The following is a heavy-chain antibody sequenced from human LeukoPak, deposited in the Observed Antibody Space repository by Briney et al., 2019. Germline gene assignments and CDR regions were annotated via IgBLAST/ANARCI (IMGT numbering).Heavy chain of an antibody. J-gene: IGHJ4*02. Sequence: GGSLRLSCAASGFTFSSYGMHWVRQAPGKRLEWVAVISYDGSNKYYADSVKGRFTISRDNSKNTLYLQMNSLRAEDTAVYYCAKSLPGPGRTGTTRGLTDYWGQGTLVTVSS. CDR2: ISYDGSNK. CDR3: AKSLPGPGRTGTTRGLTDY. CDR1: GFTFSSYG. D-gene: IGHD1-1*01. V-gene: IGHV3-30*18.